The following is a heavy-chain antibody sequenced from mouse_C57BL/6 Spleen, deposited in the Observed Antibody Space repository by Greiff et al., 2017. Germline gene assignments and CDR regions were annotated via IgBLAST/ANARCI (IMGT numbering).Heavy chain of an antibody. V-gene: IGHV14-2*01. CDR2: IDPEDGET. CDR3: ARERFITTVVATGDY. D-gene: IGHD1-1*01. J-gene: IGHJ2*01. CDR1: GFNFKDYY. Sequence: EVNVVESGAELVKPGASVKLSCTASGFNFKDYYMHWVKQRTEQGLEWIGRIDPEDGETKYAPKFQGKATITADTSSNTAYLQLSSLTSEDTAVYYCARERFITTVVATGDYWGQGTTLTVSS.